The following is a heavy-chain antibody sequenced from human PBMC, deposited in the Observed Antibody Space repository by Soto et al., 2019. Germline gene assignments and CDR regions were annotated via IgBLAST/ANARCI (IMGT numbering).Heavy chain of an antibody. CDR3: ARDLPGGSSGFLDAFDI. J-gene: IGHJ3*02. D-gene: IGHD3-22*01. CDR1: GGSISSGGYY. Sequence: VQLQESGPGLVKPSQTLSLTCTVSGGSISSGGYYWSWIRQHPGKGLEWIGYIYYSGSTYYNPFLKSRVTISVDTSKNQFSLKLSSVTAADTAVYYCARDLPGGSSGFLDAFDIWGQGTMVTVSS. V-gene: IGHV4-31*03. CDR2: IYYSGST.